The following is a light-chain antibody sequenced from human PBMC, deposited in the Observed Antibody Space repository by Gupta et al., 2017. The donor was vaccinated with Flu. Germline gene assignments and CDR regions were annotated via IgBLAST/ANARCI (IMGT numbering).Light chain of an antibody. Sequence: GERVTLSCRAGQSVSSNLAWYQQKPGQAPRLLLYRASTRASGLPARFSGSWSETEFTLTISSLQSEDFAVYYCQQYNNMPPTFGQGTRLEMK. J-gene: IGKJ5*01. CDR3: QQYNNMPPT. CDR1: QSVSSN. V-gene: IGKV3-15*01. CDR2: RAS.